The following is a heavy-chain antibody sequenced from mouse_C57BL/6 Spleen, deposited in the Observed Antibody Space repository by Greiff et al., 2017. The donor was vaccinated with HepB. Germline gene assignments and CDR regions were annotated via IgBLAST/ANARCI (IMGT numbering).Heavy chain of an antibody. CDR1: GYTFTSYW. CDR2: IDPSDSYT. J-gene: IGHJ2*01. Sequence: QVHVKQPGAELVRPGTSVKLSCKASGYTFTSYWMHWVKQRPGQGLEWIGVIDPSDSYTNYNQKFKGKATLTVDTSSSTAYMQLSSLTSEDSAVYYCAGGYDVGYWGQGTTLTVSS. CDR3: AGGYDVGY. V-gene: IGHV1-59*01. D-gene: IGHD2-2*01.